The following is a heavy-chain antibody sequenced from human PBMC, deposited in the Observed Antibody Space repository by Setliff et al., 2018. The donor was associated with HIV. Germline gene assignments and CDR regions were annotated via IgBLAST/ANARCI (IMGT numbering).Heavy chain of an antibody. CDR1: GFIFSYYS. J-gene: IGHJ4*02. D-gene: IGHD5-12*01. CDR3: AKDGWGYDYVGAYYFDY. V-gene: IGHV3-21*04. CDR2: ITNSSCYM. Sequence: PGGSLRLSCAASGFIFSYYSINWVRQAPGKGLEYVSSITNSSCYMCYADSVKGRFTISRDNSKNSLYLQMNSLTTEDTGLYYCAKDGWGYDYVGAYYFDYWGQGTPVTVSS.